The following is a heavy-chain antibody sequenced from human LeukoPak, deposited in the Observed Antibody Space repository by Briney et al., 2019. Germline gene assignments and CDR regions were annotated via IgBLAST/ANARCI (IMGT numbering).Heavy chain of an antibody. J-gene: IGHJ3*02. Sequence: GGSLRLSCAASGFTVGTNSMSWVRQSPGKGLEWVSVIYSGGSTYYADSVNGRFTISRDNSRNTLLLQMNSLRAEDTAVYYCARDTRLPGYSSGWYDAFDIWGQGTMVTVSS. CDR3: ARDTRLPGYSSGWYDAFDI. CDR1: GFTVGTNS. D-gene: IGHD6-19*01. V-gene: IGHV3-66*02. CDR2: IYSGGST.